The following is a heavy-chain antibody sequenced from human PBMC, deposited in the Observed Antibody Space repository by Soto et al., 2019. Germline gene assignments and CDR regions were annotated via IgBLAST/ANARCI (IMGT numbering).Heavy chain of an antibody. CDR3: ARRGQDFCSGPREY. J-gene: IGHJ4*01. V-gene: IGHV4-4*07. CDR2: IHNCAST. CDR1: VVSISNYF. D-gene: IGHD3-3*01. Sequence: SQTLSLTCTVSVVSISNYFCNWIRQPGGKGLEWIGRIHNCASTNYNPYLKSRITMSADTSRNKFSLKLNCVPAADTVVYYGARRGQDFCSGPREYWGHGGLVTV.